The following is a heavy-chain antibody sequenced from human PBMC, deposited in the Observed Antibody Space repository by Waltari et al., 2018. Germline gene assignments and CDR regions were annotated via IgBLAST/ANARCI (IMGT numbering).Heavy chain of an antibody. V-gene: IGHV4-34*01. Sequence: QVQLQQWGAGLLKPSETLSLTCAVYGGSFSGYYWSWIRQPPGKGLEWIGEINHSGSTNYNPSLKSRVTISVDTSKNQFSLKLSSVTAADTAVYYCVREEGIVGANIDYWGQGTLVTVSS. J-gene: IGHJ4*02. D-gene: IGHD1-26*01. CDR3: VREEGIVGANIDY. CDR1: GGSFSGYY. CDR2: INHSGST.